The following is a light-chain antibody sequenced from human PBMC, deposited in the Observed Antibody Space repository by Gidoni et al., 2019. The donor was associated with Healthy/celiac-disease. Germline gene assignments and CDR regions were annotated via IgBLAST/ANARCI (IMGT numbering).Light chain of an antibody. CDR1: QSVLYSSNNKND. J-gene: IGKJ1*01. CDR3: QQYYSTPQT. Sequence: DIVMTQSPDSLAVSLGERATINCKSSQSVLYSSNNKNDLAWYQQKPGQPTKLLIYWASTRESGVPDRYSGSGSGTDFTLTISSLQAEEVAVYYCQQYYSTPQTFGQGTKVEIK. CDR2: WAS. V-gene: IGKV4-1*01.